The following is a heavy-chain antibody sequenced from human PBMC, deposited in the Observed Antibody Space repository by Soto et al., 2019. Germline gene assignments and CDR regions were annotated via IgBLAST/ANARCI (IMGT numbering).Heavy chain of an antibody. CDR2: ISAYNGNT. CDR1: GYTFTSYG. J-gene: IGHJ6*03. Sequence: ASVKVSCKASGYTFTSYGISWVRQAPGQGLERMGWISAYNGNTNYAQKLQGRVTMTTDTSTSTAYMELRSLRSDDTAVYYCVRESAGYPGGSLYYMDVWGKGTTVTVSS. CDR3: VRESAGYPGGSLYYMDV. V-gene: IGHV1-18*01. D-gene: IGHD5-12*01.